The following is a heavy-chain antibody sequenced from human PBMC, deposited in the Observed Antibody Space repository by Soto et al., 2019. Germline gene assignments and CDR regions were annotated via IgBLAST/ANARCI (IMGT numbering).Heavy chain of an antibody. CDR3: VKSRYCSSPSCWAFDC. V-gene: IGHV3-64D*06. Sequence: GWSLRLSCSASGFTFSSYAMHWVRQAPGKGLEYVSSISSNGGSTYYADSVKGRFTISRDNSKNTLYLQMSSLRAEDTAVYYCVKSRYCSSPSCWAFDCWGQGTLVTVSS. CDR1: GFTFSSYA. CDR2: ISSNGGST. J-gene: IGHJ4*02. D-gene: IGHD2-2*01.